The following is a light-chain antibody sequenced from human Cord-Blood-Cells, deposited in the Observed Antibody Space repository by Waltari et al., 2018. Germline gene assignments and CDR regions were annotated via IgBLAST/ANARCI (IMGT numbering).Light chain of an antibody. J-gene: IGKJ5*01. CDR1: QSISSY. CDR2: AAS. V-gene: IGKV1-39*01. Sequence: DIQMTQSPSSLSASVGDRVTITCRASQSISSYLNWYQQKPGKAPKLLIYAASSLQSGVPSRFSGSGSGTDFTRTSSSLQPEEFATYYCQQSYSTPVTLGQGTRLEIK. CDR3: QQSYSTPVT.